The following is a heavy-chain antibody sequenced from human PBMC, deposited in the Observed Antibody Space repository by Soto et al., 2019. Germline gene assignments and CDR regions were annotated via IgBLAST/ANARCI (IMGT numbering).Heavy chain of an antibody. Sequence: EVQLLESGGGLVQPGGSLRLSCAASGFTFSSYTMNWVRQAPGKGLEWVLGISNSGDSTYYADSVKGRFTISRDSSKNTLFLQMNSLRTEDTAVYYCARRRVNYPLDYWGQGTLVTVSS. J-gene: IGHJ4*02. V-gene: IGHV3-23*01. CDR1: GFTFSSYT. CDR3: ARRRVNYPLDY. D-gene: IGHD3-10*01. CDR2: ISNSGDST.